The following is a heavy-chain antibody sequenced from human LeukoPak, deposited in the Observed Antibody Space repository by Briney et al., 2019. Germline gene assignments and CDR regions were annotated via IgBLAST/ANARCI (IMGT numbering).Heavy chain of an antibody. Sequence: GGSLRLSCAASGFSFSSYAMHWVRQAPGKGLEWVSAIWYDGSNRFYADSVKGRFTISRDSSKNTLFLQMNGLRAEDTAVYYCAKSGPDFGDLPSEYYFDFWGQGTLVTVSS. D-gene: IGHD4-17*01. CDR3: AKSGPDFGDLPSEYYFDF. CDR1: GFSFSSYA. V-gene: IGHV3-33*06. J-gene: IGHJ4*02. CDR2: IWYDGSNR.